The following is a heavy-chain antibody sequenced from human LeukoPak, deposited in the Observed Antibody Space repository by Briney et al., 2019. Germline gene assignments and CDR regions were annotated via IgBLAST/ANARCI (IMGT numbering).Heavy chain of an antibody. V-gene: IGHV3-21*01. J-gene: IGHJ4*02. CDR3: ARGKTYYDFWSGYYDY. Sequence: GGSLRLSCAASEFTFSGYSMSWVRQAPGKGLEWVSSIGSSSSYIYYADSVKGRFTISRDYAKNSLFLQMDTLRAEDTAVYYCARGKTYYDFWSGYYDYWGQGTLVTVSS. CDR2: IGSSSSYI. CDR1: EFTFSGYS. D-gene: IGHD3-3*01.